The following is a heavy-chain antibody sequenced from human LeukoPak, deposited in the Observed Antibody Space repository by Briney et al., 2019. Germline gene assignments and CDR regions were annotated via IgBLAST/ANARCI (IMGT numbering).Heavy chain of an antibody. CDR1: IFPFRMDC. J-gene: IGHJ4*02. V-gene: IGHV3-74*01. CDR3: SSSQFDF. Sequence: CLRLSCATSIFPFRMDCILCVRPAPQEGLWRVSRNNGDVNTTTSACSLKVRFPISRDNPGNSFYLQIDSLRGEDTAIYYCSSSQFDFWGQGVLVTVSS. CDR2: NNGDVNTT.